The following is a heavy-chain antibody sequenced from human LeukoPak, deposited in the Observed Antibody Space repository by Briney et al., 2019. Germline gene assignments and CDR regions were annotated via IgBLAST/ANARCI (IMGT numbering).Heavy chain of an antibody. CDR3: ARGGVGTHWFDP. V-gene: IGHV4-59*01. J-gene: IGHJ5*02. D-gene: IGHD3-3*01. CDR1: GGSISSYY. Sequence: PSETLSLTCTVSGGSISSYYWSWIRQPPGKGLEWIGYIYYSGSTNYNPSLKSRVTISVDTSKNQFSLKLSSVTAADTAVYYCARGGVGTHWFDPWGQGTLVTVSS. CDR2: IYYSGST.